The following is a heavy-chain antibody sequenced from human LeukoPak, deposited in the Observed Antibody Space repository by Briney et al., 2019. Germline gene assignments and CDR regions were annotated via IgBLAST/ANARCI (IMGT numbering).Heavy chain of an antibody. J-gene: IGHJ2*01. CDR2: IGIPGDT. V-gene: IGHV3-13*04. CDR3: AREGRGDGYRYLNL. D-gene: IGHD2-21*01. Sequence: GGSLKLSCAASGFTFSSYDMHWVRQATGEGLEWVSAIGIPGDTYYLGSVKGRFTISRENAKNSLYLQMNSLRAGDTAVYYCAREGRGDGYRYLNLWGRGTLVTVSS. CDR1: GFTFSSYD.